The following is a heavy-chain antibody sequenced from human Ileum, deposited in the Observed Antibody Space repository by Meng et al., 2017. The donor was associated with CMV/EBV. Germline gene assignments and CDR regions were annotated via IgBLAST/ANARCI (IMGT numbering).Heavy chain of an antibody. V-gene: IGHV3-49*04. D-gene: IGHD6-13*01. Sequence: GGSLRLSCISSGFTFGDYPMTWVRQAPGKGLEWVGFIRSNAYGGTAEYAASVKGRFTFSRDDSKSLAYLQMNKLKTEDTAVYFCTRGSGSSVDYWGQGTMVTVSS. J-gene: IGHJ4*02. CDR2: IRSNAYGGTA. CDR3: TRGSGSSVDY. CDR1: GFTFGDYP.